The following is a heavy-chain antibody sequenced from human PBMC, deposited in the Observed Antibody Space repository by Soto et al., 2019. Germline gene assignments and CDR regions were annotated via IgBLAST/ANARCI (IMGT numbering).Heavy chain of an antibody. V-gene: IGHV4-59*01. CDR2: VYNSGST. Sequence: SETLSLTCTVSCGSISSNYWTWIRQPPGKGLEWIGYVYNSGSTNYNPSLKSRVTISEDTSKSQFSLKVNSMTAADTAVYYCARYRREAVAGYTLDNWGQGILVTVSS. CDR3: ARYRREAVAGYTLDN. D-gene: IGHD6-13*01. CDR1: CGSISSNY. J-gene: IGHJ4*02.